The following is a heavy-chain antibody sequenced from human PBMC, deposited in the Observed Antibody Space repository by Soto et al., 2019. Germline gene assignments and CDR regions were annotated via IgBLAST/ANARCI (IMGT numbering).Heavy chain of an antibody. Sequence: SLTCAISGDSXSSNSAACNWIRQSPSRGLEWLGRTYYRSKWYNEYAVSVQSRMSINPDTSKKQFSLQLNSVTTEDTAVYYCARDPPTATGALDIWGQGTMVTVSS. CDR1: GDSXSSNSAA. V-gene: IGHV6-1*01. D-gene: IGHD4-17*01. J-gene: IGHJ3*02. CDR3: ARDPPTATGALDI. CDR2: TYYRSKWYN.